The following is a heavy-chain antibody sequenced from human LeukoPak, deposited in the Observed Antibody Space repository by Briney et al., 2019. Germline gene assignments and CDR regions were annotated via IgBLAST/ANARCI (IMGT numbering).Heavy chain of an antibody. V-gene: IGHV4-39*07. CDR3: ARGMVRGVITIKYFDY. D-gene: IGHD3-10*01. Sequence: SETLSLTCTVSGGSISSSSYYWGWIRQPPGKGLEWIGSIYYSGSTYYNPSLKSRVTISVDTSKNQSSLKLSSVTAADTAVYYCARGMVRGVITIKYFDYWGQGTLVTVSS. CDR2: IYYSGST. CDR1: GGSISSSSYY. J-gene: IGHJ4*02.